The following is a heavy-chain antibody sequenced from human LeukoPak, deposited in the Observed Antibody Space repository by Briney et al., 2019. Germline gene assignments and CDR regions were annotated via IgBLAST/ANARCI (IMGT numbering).Heavy chain of an antibody. CDR2: INPNSGGT. Sequence: GASVKVSCKASGYTFTGYYMHWVRQAPGQGLEWMGWINPNSGGTNYAQKFQGRVTMTRDTSISTAYMELSRLRSDDTAVYYCARGPGAMAKLNWFDPWGQGTLVTVSS. D-gene: IGHD5-18*01. CDR3: ARGPGAMAKLNWFDP. V-gene: IGHV1-2*02. J-gene: IGHJ5*02. CDR1: GYTFTGYY.